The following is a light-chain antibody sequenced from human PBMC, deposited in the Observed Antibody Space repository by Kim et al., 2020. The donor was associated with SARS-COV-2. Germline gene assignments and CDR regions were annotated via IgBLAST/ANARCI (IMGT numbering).Light chain of an antibody. Sequence: QSVLTQPPSVSGAPGQRVTISCTGSSSNIGAGFDVHWYQHLPGTAPRLLIYGNNNRPSGVPDRISGSRSGTSASLAITGLQAEDEADYYCQSYDSSLSGPVVFGGGTQLTVL. CDR3: QSYDSSLSGPVV. V-gene: IGLV1-40*01. CDR1: SSNIGAGFD. J-gene: IGLJ2*01. CDR2: GNN.